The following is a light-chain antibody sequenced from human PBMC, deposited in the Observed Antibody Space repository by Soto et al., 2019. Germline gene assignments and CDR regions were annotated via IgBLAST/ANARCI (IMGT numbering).Light chain of an antibody. CDR1: NGDVGSYDL. CDR2: EVN. V-gene: IGLV2-23*02. Sequence: QSVLTQPASVSGSPGQSITISCTGTNGDVGSYDLVSWYQQYPGKAPKLIIYEVNKRPSGVSNRFSGAKSGNTASLTISGLQTEDDADYDCCSYAGGNTLIFGGGTKLTVL. J-gene: IGLJ2*01. CDR3: CSYAGGNTLI.